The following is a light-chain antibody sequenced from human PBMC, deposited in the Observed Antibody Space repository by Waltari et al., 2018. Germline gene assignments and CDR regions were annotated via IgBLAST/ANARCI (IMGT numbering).Light chain of an antibody. J-gene: IGKJ4*01. V-gene: IGKV3-11*01. Sequence: EIVLTQSPATLSLSPGERAPLSCRASQTVSSYVAWYQQKPGQAPRLLIYDASNRATGIPARFSGSGSGTDFTLTISSLEPEDFAVYYCHQRSTWPLTFGGGTKVEIK. CDR3: HQRSTWPLT. CDR1: QTVSSY. CDR2: DAS.